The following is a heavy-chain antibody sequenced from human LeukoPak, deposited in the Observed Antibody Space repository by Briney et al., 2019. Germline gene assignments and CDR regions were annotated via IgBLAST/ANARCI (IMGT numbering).Heavy chain of an antibody. J-gene: IGHJ4*02. CDR1: GFIFSGYP. CDR2: ISDDGGRK. V-gene: IGHV3-30*04. Sequence: PGRSLRLSCAASGFIFSGYPMHWVRQAPGKGLDWVAIISDDGGRKFYADSVKGRFTISRDNSKNTLYSEMNSLRPEDTAVYYCARGTYNNGNMNDYWGQGTLVAVSS. CDR3: ARGTYNNGNMNDY. D-gene: IGHD5-24*01.